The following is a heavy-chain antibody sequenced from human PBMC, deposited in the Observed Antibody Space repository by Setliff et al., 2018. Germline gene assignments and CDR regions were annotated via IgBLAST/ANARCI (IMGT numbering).Heavy chain of an antibody. D-gene: IGHD5-12*01. CDR2: ISSSSTTI. J-gene: IGHJ6*03. CDR1: GFTFSNYN. CDR3: AREKMATNYYYYYMDV. V-gene: IGHV3-48*04. Sequence: GGSLRLSCAASGFTFSNYNMNWVRQAPGKGLEWVSYISSSSTTIYYADSVKGRFTLSRGNAKNSLYLQMNSLRAEDTAVYYCAREKMATNYYYYYMDVWGKGTTVTVSS.